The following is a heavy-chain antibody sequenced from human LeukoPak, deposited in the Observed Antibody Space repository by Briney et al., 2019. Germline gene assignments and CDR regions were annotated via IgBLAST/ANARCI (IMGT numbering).Heavy chain of an antibody. V-gene: IGHV1-2*02. J-gene: IGHJ4*02. D-gene: IGHD5-18*01. CDR1: GYTFTGYY. CDR2: INPNSGGT. CDR3: ARSFPLDTAMVDY. Sequence: GASVKVSCKASGYTFTGYYMHWVRQAPGQGLEWMGWINPNSGGTNYAQKFQGRVTMTRDTSISTAYMELSRLRSEDTAVYYCARSFPLDTAMVDYWGQGTLVTVSS.